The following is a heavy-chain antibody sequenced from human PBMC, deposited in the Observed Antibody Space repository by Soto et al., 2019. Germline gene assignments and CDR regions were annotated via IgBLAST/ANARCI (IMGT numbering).Heavy chain of an antibody. J-gene: IGHJ4*02. Sequence: QVQLVESGGGVVQPGRSLRLSCAASGFTFSSYGMHWVRQAPGKGLEWVAVISYDGSNKYYADSVKGRFTISRDNSKNTLYLQMNSLRAEDTAVYYCAKDRSTVTTHDYWGQGTLVTVSS. D-gene: IGHD4-17*01. CDR2: ISYDGSNK. V-gene: IGHV3-30*18. CDR1: GFTFSSYG. CDR3: AKDRSTVTTHDY.